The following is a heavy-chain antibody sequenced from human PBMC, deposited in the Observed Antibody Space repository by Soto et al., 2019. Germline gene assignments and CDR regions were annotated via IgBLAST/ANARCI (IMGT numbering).Heavy chain of an antibody. D-gene: IGHD3-3*01. J-gene: IGHJ5*02. CDR1: GYTFTSYG. Sequence: ASVKVSCKASGYTFTSYGISWVRQAPGQGLEWMGWISAYNGNTKYAQKLQGRVTMTRDTSTSTAYMELSSLRSEDTAVYYCAREPADFWSGYYLVNWFDPWGQGTLVTVSS. CDR3: AREPADFWSGYYLVNWFDP. CDR2: ISAYNGNT. V-gene: IGHV1-18*01.